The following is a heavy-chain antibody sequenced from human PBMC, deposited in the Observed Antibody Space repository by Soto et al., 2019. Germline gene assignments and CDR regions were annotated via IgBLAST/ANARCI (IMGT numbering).Heavy chain of an antibody. J-gene: IGHJ4*02. Sequence: QVQLVESGGGVVQPGRSLRLSCAASGFTFRSYGMHWVRQAPGKGLEWVAVISYDGSNKYYADSVKGRFTISRDNSKNTLYLQMNSLRAEDTAVYYGAIDLTAAAIYGILDYWGQGTLVTVSS. CDR3: AIDLTAAAIYGILDY. CDR2: ISYDGSNK. CDR1: GFTFRSYG. V-gene: IGHV3-30*03. D-gene: IGHD6-13*01.